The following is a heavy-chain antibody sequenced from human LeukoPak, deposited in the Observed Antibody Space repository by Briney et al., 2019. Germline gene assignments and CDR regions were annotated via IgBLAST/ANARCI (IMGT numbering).Heavy chain of an antibody. CDR3: ARDRRRPGSGYLALLDY. CDR2: IYYSGST. V-gene: IGHV4-59*01. CDR1: GGSINSYY. Sequence: SETLSLTCTVSGGSINSYYWSWIRQPPGKGLEWIGYIYYSGSTNYNPSLKSRVTISVDTSKNQFSLKLSSVTAADTAVFYCARDRRRPGSGYLALLDYRGQGTLVTVSS. J-gene: IGHJ4*02. D-gene: IGHD3-3*01.